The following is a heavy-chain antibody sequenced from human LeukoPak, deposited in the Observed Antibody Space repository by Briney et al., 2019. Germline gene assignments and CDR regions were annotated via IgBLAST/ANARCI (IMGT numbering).Heavy chain of an antibody. CDR2: IYYSGST. CDR3: ARDRQQLVRGDYFDY. D-gene: IGHD6-13*01. Sequence: PSETLSLTCAVHGPSFSGYFWSWIRQPPGKGLEWIGSIYYSGSTYYNPSLKSRVTISVDTSKNQFSLKLSSVTAADTAVYYCARDRQQLVRGDYFDYWGQGTLVTVSS. CDR1: GPSFSGYF. V-gene: IGHV4-34*01. J-gene: IGHJ4*02.